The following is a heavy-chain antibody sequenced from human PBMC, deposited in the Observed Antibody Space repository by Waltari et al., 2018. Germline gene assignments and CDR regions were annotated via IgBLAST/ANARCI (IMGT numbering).Heavy chain of an antibody. J-gene: IGHJ6*02. Sequence: QVQLVQSGAEMKKPGASVKVSCKASGYIFDYFGISWVRQAPGQGREWMGWISVYNDNTNYAQKFQDRVTMTTDTSTSPAYMEMRSLRSDATAVYYCARDSSSWYYYYYGMDVWGQGTTVTVSS. V-gene: IGHV1-18*01. CDR3: ARDSSSWYYYYYGMDV. D-gene: IGHD6-13*01. CDR1: GYIFDYFG. CDR2: ISVYNDNT.